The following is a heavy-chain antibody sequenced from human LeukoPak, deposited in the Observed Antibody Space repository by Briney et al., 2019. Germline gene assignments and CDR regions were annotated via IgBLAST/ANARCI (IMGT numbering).Heavy chain of an antibody. V-gene: IGHV1-69*05. Sequence: SVKVSCKASGGTFSSYAISWVRQAPGQGLEWMGGIIPIFGTANYAQKFQGRVTITTDESTSTAYMELSSLRSEDTAVYYCARGRGVVVPAATLMGYWGQGTLVTVSS. CDR3: ARGRGVVVPAATLMGY. J-gene: IGHJ4*02. CDR2: IIPIFGTA. CDR1: GGTFSSYA. D-gene: IGHD2-2*01.